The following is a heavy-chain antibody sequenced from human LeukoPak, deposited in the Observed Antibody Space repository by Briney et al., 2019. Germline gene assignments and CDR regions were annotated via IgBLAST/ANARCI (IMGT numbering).Heavy chain of an antibody. V-gene: IGHV1-46*01. Sequence: GASVKVSCKASGYTFTSYYMHWVRQAPGQGLEWMGIINPSGGSTSYAQKFQGRVTMTRDTSTSTVYMELSSLRSEDTAVYYCARRYCSSTSCYALAVGAFDIWGQGTMVTVSS. J-gene: IGHJ3*02. D-gene: IGHD2-2*01. CDR3: ARRYCSSTSCYALAVGAFDI. CDR1: GYTFTSYY. CDR2: INPSGGST.